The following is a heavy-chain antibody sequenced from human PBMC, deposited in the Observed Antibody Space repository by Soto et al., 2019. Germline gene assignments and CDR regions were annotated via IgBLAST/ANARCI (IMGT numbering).Heavy chain of an antibody. V-gene: IGHV4-31*03. CDR1: GGSISSGGYY. CDR2: IYYSGST. CDR3: ARGLRYYGSGSHYGLDV. J-gene: IGHJ6*02. D-gene: IGHD3-10*01. Sequence: SETLSLTCTVSGGSISSGGYYWSWIRQHPGKGLEWIGYIYYSGSTYYNPSLKSRVTISVDTSKNQFSLKLSSVTAADTAVYYCARGLRYYGSGSHYGLDVWGQGTTVTVSS.